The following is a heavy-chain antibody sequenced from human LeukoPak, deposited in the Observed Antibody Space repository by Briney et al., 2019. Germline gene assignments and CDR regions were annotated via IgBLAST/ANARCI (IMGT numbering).Heavy chain of an antibody. CDR3: ARDGEVLSSSWFWFDP. J-gene: IGHJ5*02. Sequence: SETLSLTCTVSGGSITTNNYYWGWIRQPPGKGLEWIGNIYHSGSAYYNPSLKSRVTISVDTSKNQFSLKLSSVTAADTAVYYCARDGEVLSSSWFWFDPWGQGTLVTVSS. CDR2: IYHSGSA. CDR1: GGSITTNNYY. V-gene: IGHV4-39*07. D-gene: IGHD6-13*01.